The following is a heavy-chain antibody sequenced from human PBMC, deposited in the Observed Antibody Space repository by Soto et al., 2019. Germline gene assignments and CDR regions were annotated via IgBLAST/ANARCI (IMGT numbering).Heavy chain of an antibody. CDR3: GRLFHRLGGMDF. J-gene: IGHJ6*02. CDR2: INPNSGGT. CDR1: GYTFTGYY. Sequence: ASVKVSCKASGYTFTGYYMHWVRQAPGQGLEWMGWINPNSGGTNYAQKFQGRVTMTRDTSISTAYMELSRLRSDDTAVYYCGRLFHRLGGMDFCGQRTTVTVAS. V-gene: IGHV1-2*02. D-gene: IGHD3-3*01.